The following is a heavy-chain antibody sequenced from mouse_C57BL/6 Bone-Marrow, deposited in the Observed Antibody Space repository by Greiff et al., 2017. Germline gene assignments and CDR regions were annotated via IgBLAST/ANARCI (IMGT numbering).Heavy chain of an antibody. CDR1: GYTFTSYG. J-gene: IGHJ2*01. V-gene: IGHV1-81*01. CDR3: AKSSYYFDY. CDR2: IYPRSGNT. Sequence: VHLVESGAELARPGASVKLSCKASGYTFTSYGISWVKQRTGQGLEWIGEIYPRSGNTYYNEKFKGKATLTADKSSSTAYMELRSLTSEDSAVYFCAKSSYYFDYWGQGTTLTVSS.